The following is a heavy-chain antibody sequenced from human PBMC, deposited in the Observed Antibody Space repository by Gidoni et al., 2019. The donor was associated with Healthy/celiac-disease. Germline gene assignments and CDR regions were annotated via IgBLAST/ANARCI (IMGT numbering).Heavy chain of an antibody. Sequence: QVQLQESGPGLVKPSETLSLTCTVSGGSISSYYWRWIRQPPGKGLEWIGYIYYSGSTNYNPSLKSRVTISVDTSKNQFSLKLSSVTAADTAVYYCARDSYSSGRFVWYFDLWGRGTLVTVSS. D-gene: IGHD6-19*01. CDR3: ARDSYSSGRFVWYFDL. CDR1: GGSISSYY. CDR2: IYYSGST. V-gene: IGHV4-59*01. J-gene: IGHJ2*01.